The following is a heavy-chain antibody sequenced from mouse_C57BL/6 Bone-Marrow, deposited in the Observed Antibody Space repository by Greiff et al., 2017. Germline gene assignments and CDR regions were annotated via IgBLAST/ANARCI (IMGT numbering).Heavy chain of an antibody. Sequence: EVQLQQSGPELVKPGASVKMSCKASGYTFTDYNMHWVKQSHGKSLEWIGYINPNNGGTSYNQKFKGKATLTVNKSSRTAYMELRSLTSEDSAVYYCARRGATAWYFDVWGTGTTVTVSS. CDR3: ARRGATAWYFDV. CDR2: INPNNGGT. CDR1: GYTFTDYN. J-gene: IGHJ1*03. V-gene: IGHV1-22*01. D-gene: IGHD1-2*01.